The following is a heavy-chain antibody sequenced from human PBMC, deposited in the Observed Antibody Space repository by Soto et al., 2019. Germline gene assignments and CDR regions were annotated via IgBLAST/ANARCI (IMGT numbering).Heavy chain of an antibody. J-gene: IGHJ6*02. D-gene: IGHD3-16*01. CDR3: AKDRIWVTYYYYGMDV. V-gene: IGHV3-30*18. Sequence: GGSLRLSCAASGFTFSSYGMHWVRQAPGKGLEWVAVISYDGSNKYYADSVKGRFTISRDNSKNTLYLQMNSLRAEDAAVYYCAKDRIWVTYYYYGMDVWGQGTTVTVSS. CDR1: GFTFSSYG. CDR2: ISYDGSNK.